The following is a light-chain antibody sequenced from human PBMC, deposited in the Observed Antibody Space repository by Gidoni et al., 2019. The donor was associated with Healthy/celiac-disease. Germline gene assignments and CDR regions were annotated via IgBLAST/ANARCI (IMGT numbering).Light chain of an antibody. Sequence: IVMTQSPDPLAVSLGERATINCKSSQSVLYSSHNKNYLAWYQQKPGQPPKLLIYWASTRESGVPDRFSGSGSGTDFTLTISSLQAEDGAVYYCQQYYSTPTWTFGQGTKVEIK. CDR2: WAS. J-gene: IGKJ1*01. CDR3: QQYYSTPTWT. V-gene: IGKV4-1*01. CDR1: QSVLYSSHNKNY.